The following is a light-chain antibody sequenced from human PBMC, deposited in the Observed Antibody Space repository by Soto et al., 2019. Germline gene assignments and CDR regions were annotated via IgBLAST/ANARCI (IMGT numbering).Light chain of an antibody. V-gene: IGLV2-18*02. Sequence: QSAVTQPPSVSGSPGQSVTISCTGTSSDVGSDNRVSWYQQPPGTAPKLMIYEVSNRPSGVPDRFSGSKSGNTASLTISGLQAEDEADYYCSSYTISSTYVFGTGTKLTVL. J-gene: IGLJ1*01. CDR3: SSYTISSTYV. CDR2: EVS. CDR1: SSDVGSDNR.